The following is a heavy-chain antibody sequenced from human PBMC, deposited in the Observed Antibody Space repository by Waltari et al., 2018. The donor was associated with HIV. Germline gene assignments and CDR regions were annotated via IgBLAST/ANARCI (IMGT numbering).Heavy chain of an antibody. CDR2: MNPNSGGT. V-gene: IGHV1-2*02. CDR1: GYTFTASY. D-gene: IGHD3-9*01. CDR3: SRGGTILTGYYPSGVS. J-gene: IGHJ5*02. Sequence: QVQLVQSGTEVKKPGASVKVSCKASGYTFTASYIHRVRQAPGQGLEWMGWMNPNSGGTNYPQKFKGRVTMTRDTSIKTAYLQLSGLTSDDTALYWCSRGGTILTGYYPSGVSWGQGTPVTVSS.